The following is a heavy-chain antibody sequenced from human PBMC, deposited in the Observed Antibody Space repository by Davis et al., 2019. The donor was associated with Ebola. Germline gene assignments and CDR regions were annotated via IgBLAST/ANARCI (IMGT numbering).Heavy chain of an antibody. CDR3: ARSVSGGRASDY. V-gene: IGHV4-34*01. D-gene: IGHD2-15*01. CDR1: GGSFSAYY. CDR2: IDHSGST. J-gene: IGHJ4*01. Sequence: MPSETLSLTCAVYGGSFSAYYWTWIRQPPGKGLEWIGEIDHSGSTNYNPPLKSRVAISVDTSKNQFSLNLNSLTAADTAVYYCARSVSGGRASDYWGHGTLVTVSS.